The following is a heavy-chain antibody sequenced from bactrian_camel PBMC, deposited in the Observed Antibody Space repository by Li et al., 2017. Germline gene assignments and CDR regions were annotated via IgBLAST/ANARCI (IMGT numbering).Heavy chain of an antibody. D-gene: IGHD3*01. CDR1: GLRLANYH. CDR3: VTETWDGSFWSMSFGY. CDR2: ISTDGTT. Sequence: HVQLVESGGGSVQAGGSLRLSCAGCTAAGLRLANYHAYWYRSLPGDECELVAGISTDGTTEYADSVKGRSTISRDNAKNTVYLQLNSLKPEDTAVYYCVTETWDGSFWSMSFGYWGQGTQVTVS. V-gene: IGHV3S55*01. J-gene: IGHJ6*01.